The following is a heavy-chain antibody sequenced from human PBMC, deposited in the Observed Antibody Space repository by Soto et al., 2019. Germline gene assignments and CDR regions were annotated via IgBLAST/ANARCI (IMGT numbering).Heavy chain of an antibody. J-gene: IGHJ3*02. D-gene: IGHD1-26*01. CDR3: ATDNGSPPIDDAFDI. CDR1: GYTLTELS. Sequence: ASVKVSCKVSGYTLTELSMHWVRQAPGKGLEWMGGFDPEDGETIYAQKFQGRVTMTEDTSTDTAYIELSSLRSEDAAVYYCATDNGSPPIDDAFDIWGQGTMVTVSS. CDR2: FDPEDGET. V-gene: IGHV1-24*01.